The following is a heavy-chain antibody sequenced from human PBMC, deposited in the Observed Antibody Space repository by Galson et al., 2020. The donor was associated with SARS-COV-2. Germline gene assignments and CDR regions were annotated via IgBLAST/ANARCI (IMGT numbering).Heavy chain of an antibody. Sequence: ETSETLSLTCTVSCGSISSSSYYWGWIRQPPGKGLEWIGSIYYSGSTYYNPSLKSRVTISVDTSKNQFSLKLSSVTAADTAVYYCARHGGLTGDRGWFDPWGQGTLVTVSS. V-gene: IGHV4-39*01. CDR2: IYYSGST. CDR3: ARHGGLTGDRGWFDP. D-gene: IGHD7-27*01. CDR1: CGSISSSSYY. J-gene: IGHJ5*02.